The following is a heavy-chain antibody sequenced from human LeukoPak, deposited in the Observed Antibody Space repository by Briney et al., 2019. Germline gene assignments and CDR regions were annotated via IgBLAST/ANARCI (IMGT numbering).Heavy chain of an antibody. V-gene: IGHV1-69*04. CDR2: IIPILGIA. J-gene: IGHJ4*02. Sequence: SVKVSCKASGGTFSSYAISWVRQAPGQGLEWMGRIIPILGIANYAQKFQGRVTITADKSTSTAYMELSSLRSEDTAVYYCARGSWYSSSFDYWGQGTLVTVSS. D-gene: IGHD6-6*01. CDR1: GGTFSSYA. CDR3: ARGSWYSSSFDY.